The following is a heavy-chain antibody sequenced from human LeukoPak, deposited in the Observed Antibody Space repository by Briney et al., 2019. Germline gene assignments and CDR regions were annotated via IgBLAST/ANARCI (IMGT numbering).Heavy chain of an antibody. V-gene: IGHV3-23*01. CDR3: ARAEWDLIYGY. J-gene: IGHJ4*02. Sequence: PGGSLRLSCAASGFTLSSYAMSWVRQAPGKGLEWVSLISGNAGSTYYADSVKGRFTISRDNAKNTLYLQMNSLRAEDTAVYYCARAEWDLIYGYWGQGTLVTVSS. D-gene: IGHD1-26*01. CDR1: GFTLSSYA. CDR2: ISGNAGST.